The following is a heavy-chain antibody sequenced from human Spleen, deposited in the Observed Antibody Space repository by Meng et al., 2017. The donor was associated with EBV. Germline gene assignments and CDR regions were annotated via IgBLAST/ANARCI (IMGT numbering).Heavy chain of an antibody. J-gene: IGHJ4*02. Sequence: QVQLVPSGAEVKKPGASVKVSCKASGYTFTSYYMHWVRQAPGQGLEWMGMINPFDGSTTYAQKFQGRVSMTRDTSISTAYMELSSLTSEDTAVYYCARGLVVTALTDYWGQGTLVTVSS. CDR3: ARGLVVTALTDY. D-gene: IGHD2-21*02. V-gene: IGHV1-46*01. CDR1: GYTFTSYY. CDR2: INPFDGST.